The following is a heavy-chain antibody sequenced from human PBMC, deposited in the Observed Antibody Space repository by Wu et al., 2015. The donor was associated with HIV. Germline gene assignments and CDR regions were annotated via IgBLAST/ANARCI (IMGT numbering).Heavy chain of an antibody. V-gene: IGHV1-69*12. CDR3: ASRAGYSSSWYYYYMDV. CDR2: IIPIFGTA. CDR1: GGTFSSFA. J-gene: IGHJ6*03. Sequence: QVQLVQSGAEVKKPGSSVKVSCKASGGTFSSFAISCVRQAPGQGLEWMGGIIPIFGTATYAQKFQGRVTITADDSTSTAYMELSSLRSEDTAVYYCASRAGYSSSWYYYYMDVWGKGTTVTVSS. D-gene: IGHD6-13*01.